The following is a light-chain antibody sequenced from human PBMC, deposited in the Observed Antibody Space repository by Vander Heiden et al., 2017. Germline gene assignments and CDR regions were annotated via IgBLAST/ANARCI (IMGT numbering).Light chain of an antibody. CDR3: QSYNSSNVV. CDR1: SGSIASNY. CDR2: EDN. J-gene: IGLJ2*01. Sequence: FLLPPPHSVSESPGPTVTISCTGSSGSIASNYVQWYQQRPGSAPTTGSYEDNQRPSGVPDRFSGSIDSSSNSASLTISGQKDEDEADDYSQSYNSSNVVFGGGTKLTVL. V-gene: IGLV6-57*02.